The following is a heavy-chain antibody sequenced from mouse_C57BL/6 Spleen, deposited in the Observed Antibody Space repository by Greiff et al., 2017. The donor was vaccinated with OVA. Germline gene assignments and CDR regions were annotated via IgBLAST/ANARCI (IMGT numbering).Heavy chain of an antibody. Sequence: EVQRVESEGGLVQPGSSMKLSCTASGFTFSDYYMAWVRQVPEKGLEWVANINYDGSSTYYLDSLKSRFIISRDNAKNILYLQMSSLKSEDTATHYCAREDYSDSLDYWGQGTTLTVSS. J-gene: IGHJ2*01. CDR3: AREDYSDSLDY. CDR2: INYDGSST. D-gene: IGHD1-1*01. CDR1: GFTFSDYY. V-gene: IGHV5-16*01.